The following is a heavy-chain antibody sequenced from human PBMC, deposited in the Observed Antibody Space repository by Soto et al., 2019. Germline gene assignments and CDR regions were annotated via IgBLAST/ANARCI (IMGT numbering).Heavy chain of an antibody. CDR3: ARDRSGHDFWSGWRTGAFDI. CDR2: ISSSSSTI. D-gene: IGHD3-3*01. V-gene: IGHV3-48*01. CDR1: GFTFSSYS. J-gene: IGHJ3*02. Sequence: EVQLVESGGGLVQPGGSLRLSCAASGFTFSSYSMNWVRQAPGKGLEWVSYISSSSSTIYYADSVKGRFTISRDNAKNSLYLQMNSLRAEDTAVYYCARDRSGHDFWSGWRTGAFDIWGQGTMVTVSS.